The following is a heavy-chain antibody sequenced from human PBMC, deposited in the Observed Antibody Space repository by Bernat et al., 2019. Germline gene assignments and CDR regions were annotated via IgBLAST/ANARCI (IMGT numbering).Heavy chain of an antibody. J-gene: IGHJ4*02. CDR1: GGSISTSNW. Sequence: QLQLQESGPGLVKPSETLSLTCTVSGGSISTSNWWAWVRQPPGKGLEWIGEIFHGGSTNYNPSLKTRVTISVDRSKNQFSLKLTSVAAADTAVYYCARVGLGGDSLDYWGQGTLVTVSS. V-gene: IGHV4-4*02. D-gene: IGHD3-16*01. CDR3: ARVGLGGDSLDY. CDR2: IFHGGST.